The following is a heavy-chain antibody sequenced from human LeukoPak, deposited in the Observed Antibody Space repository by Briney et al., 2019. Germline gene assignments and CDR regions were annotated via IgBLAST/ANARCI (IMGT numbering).Heavy chain of an antibody. D-gene: IGHD6-13*01. CDR2: ICTAGDP. CDR1: GFTFSRYD. V-gene: IGHV3-13*05. J-gene: IGHJ3*02. CDR3: ARSLGSSSWSVGGVFDI. Sequence: GGSLRLSCAASGFTFSRYDMHWVRQSTGKGLEWVSGICTAGDPYSPGSVKGRFTISRENAKNSLYLQMNSLRVGDTAVYYCARSLGSSSWSVGGVFDIWGQGTLVTVSS.